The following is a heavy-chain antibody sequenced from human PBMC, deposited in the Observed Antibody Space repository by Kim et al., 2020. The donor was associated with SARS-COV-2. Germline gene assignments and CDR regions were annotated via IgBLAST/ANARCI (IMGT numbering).Heavy chain of an antibody. CDR1: GGSFSGYY. D-gene: IGHD6-13*01. Sequence: PSETLSLTCAVYGGSFSGYYWSWIRQPPGKGLEWIGEINHSGSTNYNPSLKSRVTISVDTSKNQFSLKLSSVTAADTAVYYCAATGYSSSNGTGWFDPWGQGTLVTVSS. V-gene: IGHV4-34*01. J-gene: IGHJ5*02. CDR3: AATGYSSSNGTGWFDP. CDR2: INHSGST.